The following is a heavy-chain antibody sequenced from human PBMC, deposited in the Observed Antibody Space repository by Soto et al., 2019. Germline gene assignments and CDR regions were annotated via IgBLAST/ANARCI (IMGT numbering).Heavy chain of an antibody. Sequence: QVQLQESGPGLVKPSQTLSLTCTVSGGYISSGGYYWSWIRQHPGKGLEWIGYIYYSGSTYYNPSLKSRVTISVDTSKNPFSLKLSPVTAADTAVYYCATGRYDSSGYYFDYWGQGTLVTLSS. V-gene: IGHV4-31*03. CDR2: IYYSGST. J-gene: IGHJ4*02. CDR1: GGYISSGGYY. D-gene: IGHD3-22*01. CDR3: ATGRYDSSGYYFDY.